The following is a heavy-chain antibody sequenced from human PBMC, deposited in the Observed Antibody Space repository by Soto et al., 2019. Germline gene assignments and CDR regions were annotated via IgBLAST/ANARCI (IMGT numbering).Heavy chain of an antibody. CDR2: ISYDGSNK. D-gene: IGHD6-19*01. CDR3: AKDGDGQWLVQDYFDY. V-gene: IGHV3-30*18. CDR1: GFTFSSYG. Sequence: QVQLVESGGGVVQPGRSLRLSCAASGFTFSSYGMHWVRQAPGKGLEWVAVISYDGSNKYYADSVKGRFTISRDNSKNTLYLQMNSLRAEDTAAYYCAKDGDGQWLVQDYFDYWGQGTLVTVSS. J-gene: IGHJ4*02.